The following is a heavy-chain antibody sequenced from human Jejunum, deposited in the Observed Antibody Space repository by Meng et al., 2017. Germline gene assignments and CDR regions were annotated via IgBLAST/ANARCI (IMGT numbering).Heavy chain of an antibody. D-gene: IGHD2-21*01. CDR3: ALCGGNCYTADS. V-gene: IGHV1-2*06. CDR2: INPNSGGT. CDR1: GHTFSDYY. Sequence: GQPVQSGAEVKKPGASVKVSCEASGHTFSDYYIHWVRQAPGQGLEWMGRINPNSGGTDPAQSFQGRVTMTRGTSLGTAFMELSSLRSDDTAMYYCALCGGNCYTADSWGQGTLVTVFS. J-gene: IGHJ4*02.